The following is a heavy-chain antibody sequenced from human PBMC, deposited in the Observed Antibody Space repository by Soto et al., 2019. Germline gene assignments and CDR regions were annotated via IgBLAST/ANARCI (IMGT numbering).Heavy chain of an antibody. D-gene: IGHD4-4*01. Sequence: GGSLRLSCAASGFTFSSYAMSWVRQAPGKGLEWVSAISGSGGSTYYADSVKGRFTISGDNSKNTLYLQMNSLRAEDTAVYYCATKPHDYSNYYYYGMDVWGQGTTVTVSS. J-gene: IGHJ6*02. V-gene: IGHV3-23*01. CDR1: GFTFSSYA. CDR3: ATKPHDYSNYYYYGMDV. CDR2: ISGSGGST.